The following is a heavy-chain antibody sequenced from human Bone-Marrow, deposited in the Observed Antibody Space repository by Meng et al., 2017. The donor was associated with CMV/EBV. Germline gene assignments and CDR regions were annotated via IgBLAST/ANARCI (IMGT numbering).Heavy chain of an antibody. J-gene: IGHJ4*02. CDR3: ASGGTAGDSVRRFDY. Sequence: VQEGALGQCRGELLQSRSPLCLFCGGSVSSGDYTWSWCRQPPGKGLEWFGDIYYSGTTYYNPSLKSRVTISVDTSKDQFSLKLSSVTAADTAVYSCASGGTAGDSVRRFDYWGQGTLVTVSS. V-gene: IGHV4-30-4*08. CDR1: GGSVSSGDYT. D-gene: IGHD2-15*01. CDR2: IYYSGTT.